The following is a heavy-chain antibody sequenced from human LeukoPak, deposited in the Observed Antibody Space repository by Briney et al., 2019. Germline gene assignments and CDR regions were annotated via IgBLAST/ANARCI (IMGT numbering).Heavy chain of an antibody. Sequence: SETLSLTCAVYGGSFSGYYWSWIRQPPGKGLEWIGEINHSGSTYYNPSLKSRVTISVDTSKNQFSLKLSSVTAADTAVYYCAREGVSGSYTTDAFDIWGQGTMVTVSS. J-gene: IGHJ3*02. CDR3: AREGVSGSYTTDAFDI. CDR2: INHSGST. V-gene: IGHV4-34*01. CDR1: GGSFSGYY. D-gene: IGHD1-26*01.